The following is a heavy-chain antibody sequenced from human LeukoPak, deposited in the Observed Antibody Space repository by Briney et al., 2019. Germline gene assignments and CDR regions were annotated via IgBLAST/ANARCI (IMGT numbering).Heavy chain of an antibody. CDR2: INSDGGTT. Sequence: PGGSLRLSCAASGFTFSSYNMNWVRQAPGKGLVWVSGINSDGGTTTYADSVKGRFTISRDNAKNSLYLQMNSLRAEDTAVYYCAELGITMIGGVWGKGTTVTISS. CDR3: AELGITMIGGV. CDR1: GFTFSSYN. V-gene: IGHV3-74*01. D-gene: IGHD3-10*02. J-gene: IGHJ6*04.